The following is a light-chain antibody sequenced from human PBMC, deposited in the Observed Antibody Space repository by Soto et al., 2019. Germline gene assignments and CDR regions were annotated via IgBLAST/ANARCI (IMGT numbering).Light chain of an antibody. CDR2: EVS. J-gene: IGLJ2*01. Sequence: QSVLTQPPSASGSPGQSVTISCTGTSSDVGGYNYVSWYQQHPGKAPNLMIYEVSKRPAGVPDRFSGSKSGTTASLTVAGLQAEDEADYYCSSYAGSNNLVFGGGTKLTVL. CDR3: SSYAGSNNLV. CDR1: SSDVGGYNY. V-gene: IGLV2-8*01.